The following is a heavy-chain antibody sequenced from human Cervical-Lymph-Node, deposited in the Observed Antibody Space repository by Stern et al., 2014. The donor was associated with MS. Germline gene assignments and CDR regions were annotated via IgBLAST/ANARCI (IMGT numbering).Heavy chain of an antibody. CDR1: GFTFSSYG. Sequence: QVQLVESGGGVVQPGRSLRLSCAASGFTFSSYGMHWVRQAPGKGLGWVAVRGYDGSNKYYADSVKGRFTIPRDNSKNTLYLQMNSLRAEDTAVYYCASHLALLGWGQGTLVTVSS. D-gene: IGHD3-16*01. CDR3: ASHLALLG. CDR2: RGYDGSNK. V-gene: IGHV3-33*01. J-gene: IGHJ4*02.